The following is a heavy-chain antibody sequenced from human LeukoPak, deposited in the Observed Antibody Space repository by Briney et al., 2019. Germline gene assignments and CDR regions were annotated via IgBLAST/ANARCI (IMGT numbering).Heavy chain of an antibody. J-gene: IGHJ4*02. CDR2: IYYSGST. D-gene: IGHD3-16*02. CDR3: ASGDYLWGSYLGY. CDR1: GFTFSSYG. V-gene: IGHV4-39*01. Sequence: GSLRLSCAASGFTFSSYGMSWVRQAPGKGLEWIGSIYYSGSTNYNPSLKSRVTISVDTSNNQFSLKLSSLTAADTAVYYCASGDYLWGSYLGYWGQGTLVTVSS.